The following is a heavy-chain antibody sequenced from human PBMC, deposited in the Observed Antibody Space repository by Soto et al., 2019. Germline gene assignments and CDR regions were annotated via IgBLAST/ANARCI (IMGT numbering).Heavy chain of an antibody. J-gene: IGHJ6*02. V-gene: IGHV4-34*01. Sequence: PSETLSLTCAVYGGSFSGYYWSWIRQPPGKGLEWIGEINHSGSTNYNPSLKSRVTISVDTSKNQFSLKLSSVTAADTAVYYCAVTFATDFSYYGMDVWGQGTTVTVPS. CDR1: GGSFSGYY. CDR2: INHSGST. D-gene: IGHD3-3*01. CDR3: AVTFATDFSYYGMDV.